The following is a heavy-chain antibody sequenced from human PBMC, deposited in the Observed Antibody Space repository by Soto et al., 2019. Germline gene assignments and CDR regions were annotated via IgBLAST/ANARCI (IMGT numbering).Heavy chain of an antibody. CDR3: ARGSSYGDYVYYYYYMDV. CDR2: INSDGSST. CDR1: GFTFSSYW. Sequence: EVQLVESGGGLVQPGGSLRLSCAASGFTFSSYWMHWVRQAPGKGLVWVSRINSDGSSTSYVDSVKGRFTISRDNAKNTLYLQMNSLRAEDTAVYYCARGSSYGDYVYYYYYMDVWGKGTTVTVSS. V-gene: IGHV3-74*01. J-gene: IGHJ6*03. D-gene: IGHD4-17*01.